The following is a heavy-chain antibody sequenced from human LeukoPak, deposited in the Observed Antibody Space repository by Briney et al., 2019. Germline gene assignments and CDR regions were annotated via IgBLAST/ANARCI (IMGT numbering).Heavy chain of an antibody. V-gene: IGHV3-33*01. CDR1: GFTFSSYG. J-gene: IGHJ4*02. CDR2: IWYDGSNK. Sequence: GGSLRLSCAASGFTFSSYGMHWVRQAPGKGLEWVAVIWYDGSNKYYADSVKGRFTISRDNSKNTLYLQMNSLRAEDTAMYYCVRALVGATEYYFDYWGQGTLVTVSS. CDR3: VRALVGATEYYFDY. D-gene: IGHD1-26*01.